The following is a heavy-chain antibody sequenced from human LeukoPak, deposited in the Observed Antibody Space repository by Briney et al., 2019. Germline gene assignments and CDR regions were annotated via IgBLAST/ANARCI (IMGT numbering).Heavy chain of an antibody. V-gene: IGHV4-39*06. J-gene: IGHJ4*02. CDR2: IYYRGIA. Sequence: SETLSLTCTVSGGSISSNLYYWGWIRQSPGKGLEWIGSIYYRGIAYYNPSPKSRVTVSVDMSKNQFPLKLSSVTAADTAVYYCVRENRDGYNSDYWGQGTLVTVSS. D-gene: IGHD5-24*01. CDR1: GGSISSNLYY. CDR3: VRENRDGYNSDY.